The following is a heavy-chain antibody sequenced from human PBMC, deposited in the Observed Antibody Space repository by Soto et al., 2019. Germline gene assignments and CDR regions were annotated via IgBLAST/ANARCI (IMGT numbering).Heavy chain of an antibody. J-gene: IGHJ6*02. Sequence: GASVKVACKTSGYTITGYYMHWVRKDTGQGLEWMGWINPNSGGTNYAQKFQGWVTMTRDTSISTAYMELSRLRSDDTAVYYCARQIGGGSFNSYYYYYGMDVWGQGTTVTVSS. CDR2: INPNSGGT. CDR1: GYTITGYY. V-gene: IGHV1-2*04. CDR3: ARQIGGGSFNSYYYYYGMDV. D-gene: IGHD2-15*01.